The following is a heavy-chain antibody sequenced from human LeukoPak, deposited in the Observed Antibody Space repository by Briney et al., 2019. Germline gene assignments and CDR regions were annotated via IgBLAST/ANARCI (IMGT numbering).Heavy chain of an antibody. CDR3: AREGGYVFDY. CDR1: GFTVSRNY. V-gene: IGHV3-53*01. J-gene: IGHJ4*02. D-gene: IGHD5-12*01. Sequence: GGSLRLSCAVSGFTVSRNYMSWVHQAPGKGLEWVSVIYSGGSTDYADSVKGRFTISRDNSKNTVYLQMNSLRPEDTAMYYCAREGGYVFDYWGQGTLVTVSS. CDR2: IYSGGST.